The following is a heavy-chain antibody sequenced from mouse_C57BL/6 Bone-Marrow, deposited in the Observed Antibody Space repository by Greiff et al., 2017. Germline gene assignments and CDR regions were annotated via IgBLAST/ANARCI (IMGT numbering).Heavy chain of an antibody. J-gene: IGHJ3*01. CDR1: GYTFTDYA. Sequence: QVQLQQSGPELVRPGVSVKISCKGSGYTFTDYAMHWVKQSHAQSLEWIGVISTYYGDASYNQKFKDKDTMTVDKSSSTAYMELARLTSEDSAVYYCARETGAWFAYWGQGTLVTVSA. CDR2: ISTYYGDA. V-gene: IGHV1-67*01. D-gene: IGHD4-1*01. CDR3: ARETGAWFAY.